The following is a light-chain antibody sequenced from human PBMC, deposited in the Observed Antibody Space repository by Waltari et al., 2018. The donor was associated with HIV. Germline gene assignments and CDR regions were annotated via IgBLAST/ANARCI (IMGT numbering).Light chain of an antibody. CDR1: QSGLYSANNKDD. V-gene: IGKV4-1*01. Sequence: DIVVTKYRDSLAVSLGERATINCKSSQSGLYSANNKDDLAWFQQKPGQPPKMLISCASTRESGVPDRFSGSGSGTDFTLTISSLQAEDVAVYYCHQYYSPPRAFGPGTKVDIK. CDR3: HQYYSPPRA. CDR2: CAS. J-gene: IGKJ3*01.